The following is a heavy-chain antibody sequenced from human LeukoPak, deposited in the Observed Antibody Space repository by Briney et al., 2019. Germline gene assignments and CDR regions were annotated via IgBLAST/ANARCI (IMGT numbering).Heavy chain of an antibody. D-gene: IGHD1-1*01. CDR2: INPNSGGT. J-gene: IGHJ6*02. CDR1: GYTFTDYY. CDR3: ARGAPSLERRFYYYYYGMDV. Sequence: GASVKVSCKASGYTFTDYYIHWVRQAPGQGLEWMGRINPNSGGTNYAQKFQGRVTMTRDTSISTAYMELSSLRSEDTAVYYCARGAPSLERRFYYYYYGMDVWGQGTTVTVSS. V-gene: IGHV1-2*06.